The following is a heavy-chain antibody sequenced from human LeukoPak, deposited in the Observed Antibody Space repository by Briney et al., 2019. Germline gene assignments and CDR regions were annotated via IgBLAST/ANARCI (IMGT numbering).Heavy chain of an antibody. Sequence: PSETLSLTCTVSGGSINTYYWSWIRQPPGKGLEWIGYIYYSGSTDYNPSLKSRVTISLDTSKNQFSLRLSSVTAAGTAVYYCARRDTGSGSYDYFGDWGQGALVTVSS. CDR3: ARRDTGSGSYDYFGD. V-gene: IGHV4-59*08. D-gene: IGHD3-10*01. J-gene: IGHJ4*02. CDR1: GGSINTYY. CDR2: IYYSGST.